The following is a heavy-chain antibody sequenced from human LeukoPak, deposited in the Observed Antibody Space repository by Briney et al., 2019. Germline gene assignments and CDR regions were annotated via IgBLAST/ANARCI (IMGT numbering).Heavy chain of an antibody. V-gene: IGHV4-59*01. CDR2: IYYSGSS. Sequence: SETLSLTCNVSGGSISGYHWSWIRQPPGKGLEWLGYIYYSGSSNYNPSLKSRVTMSADTSKNQFSLKLSSVTAADTAVYYCTIAAPQLDYWGQGTLVTVSS. J-gene: IGHJ4*02. CDR3: TIAAPQLDY. CDR1: GGSISGYH. D-gene: IGHD6-6*01.